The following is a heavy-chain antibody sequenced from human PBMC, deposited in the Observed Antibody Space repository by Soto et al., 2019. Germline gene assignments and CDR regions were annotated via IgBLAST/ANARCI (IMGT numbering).Heavy chain of an antibody. Sequence: QVQLVQSGAKVKKPGSSVKVSCKASGGTFSSYAISWVRQAPGQGLEWMGGIIPIFGTANYAQKFQGRVTITADESTSTDYMELSSLRSEDTAVYYCATHPSPSFMLDPPDYWGQGTLVTVSS. J-gene: IGHJ4*02. V-gene: IGHV1-69*01. CDR3: ATHPSPSFMLDPPDY. D-gene: IGHD3-16*01. CDR1: GGTFSSYA. CDR2: IIPIFGTA.